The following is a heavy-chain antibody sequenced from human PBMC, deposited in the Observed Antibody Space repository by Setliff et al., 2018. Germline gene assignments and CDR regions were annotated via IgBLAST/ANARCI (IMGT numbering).Heavy chain of an antibody. D-gene: IGHD1-26*01. CDR3: ARWGENSGRPDWRAFDI. Sequence: ASVKVSCKASGYTFISFYIHWVRQAPGQGLEWMGVINPSNTITTYAQKFQGRVTMTRDTSTNTVYMELSGLRSEDTAVYYCARWGENSGRPDWRAFDIWGQGTMVTVSS. CDR2: INPSNTIT. V-gene: IGHV1-46*01. J-gene: IGHJ3*02. CDR1: GYTFISFY.